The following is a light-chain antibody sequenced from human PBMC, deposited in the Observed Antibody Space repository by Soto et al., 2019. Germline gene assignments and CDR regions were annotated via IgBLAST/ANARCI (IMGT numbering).Light chain of an antibody. CDR2: GAS. CDR1: QSISSNY. J-gene: IGKJ1*01. V-gene: IGKV3-20*01. CDR3: QQYGSSPRT. Sequence: DIVLTQSPGTLSLSPGERATLSCRASQSISSNYLAWYQLRPGQAPRLLIYGASRRATAIPDRFSGSGSGTDFTLTIGSLEPEDFAVYYCQQYGSSPRTFGQGTRVEVK.